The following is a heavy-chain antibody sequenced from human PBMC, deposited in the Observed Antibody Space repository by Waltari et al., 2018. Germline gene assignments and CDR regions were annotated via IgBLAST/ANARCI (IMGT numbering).Heavy chain of an antibody. Sequence: QVQLVESGGGVVQPGRSLRLSCAASGFTFLSYGMHWVRQAPGKGLEWVAVRWYDGSKKYYAEAVKGRFTISRDNSKNTLYLQMNSRRAEDTAVYYCAKARGDWGDAFDIWGQGTMVTVSS. CDR1: GFTFLSYG. D-gene: IGHD3-16*01. J-gene: IGHJ3*02. CDR3: AKARGDWGDAFDI. V-gene: IGHV3-33*06. CDR2: RWYDGSKK.